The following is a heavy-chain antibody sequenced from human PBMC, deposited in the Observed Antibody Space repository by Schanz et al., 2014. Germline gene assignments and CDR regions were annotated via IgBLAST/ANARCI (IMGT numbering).Heavy chain of an antibody. CDR2: ITAYNGDT. Sequence: QVQLVQSGAEVKKPGASVKVSCKASGYTFTSHGISWVRQAPGQGLEWMGWITAYNGDTNYAQKVQGRVTMTRNTSISTAYMELSSLRSEETAVYYCARGRGCTGGSCYSWFDLWGQGTLVTVSS. J-gene: IGHJ5*02. D-gene: IGHD2-15*01. V-gene: IGHV1-18*01. CDR3: ARGRGCTGGSCYSWFDL. CDR1: GYTFTSHG.